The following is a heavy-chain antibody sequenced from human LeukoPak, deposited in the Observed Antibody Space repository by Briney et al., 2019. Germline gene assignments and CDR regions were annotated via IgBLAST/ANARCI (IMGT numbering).Heavy chain of an antibody. CDR1: GYTFTSYY. Sequence: GASVKVSCKVSGYTFTSYYMHWVRQAPGQGLEWMGIINPSGGSTSYAQKFQGRVTMTRDTSTSTVYMELSSLRSEDTAVYYCARSKTYYYDSSGYYPLDYWGQGTLATVSS. D-gene: IGHD3-22*01. CDR3: ARSKTYYYDSSGYYPLDY. CDR2: INPSGGST. J-gene: IGHJ4*02. V-gene: IGHV1-46*01.